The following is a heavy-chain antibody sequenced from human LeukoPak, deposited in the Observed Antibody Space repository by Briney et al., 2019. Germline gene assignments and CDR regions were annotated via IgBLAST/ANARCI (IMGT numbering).Heavy chain of an antibody. Sequence: SETLSLTCTISGGSISTHYWSWIRQPPGKGLEYIGYIYYSGSTNYNPCLKSRVTISVDTSKNQFSLKLSSVTAADTAVYYCARRGYGDTWFDPWGQGTLVAVCS. CDR3: ARRGYGDTWFDP. CDR2: IYYSGST. V-gene: IGHV4-59*08. CDR1: GGSISTHY. J-gene: IGHJ5*02. D-gene: IGHD4-17*01.